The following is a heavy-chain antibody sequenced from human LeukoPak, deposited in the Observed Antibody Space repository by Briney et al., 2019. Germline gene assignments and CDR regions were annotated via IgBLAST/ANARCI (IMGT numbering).Heavy chain of an antibody. CDR1: GGTFSSYA. V-gene: IGHV1-69*01. D-gene: IGHD5-24*01. CDR3: ARDRRDGYTGFDY. CDR2: IIPIFGTA. J-gene: IGHJ4*02. Sequence: SVKVSCKASGGTFSSYAISWVRQAPGQGLERMGGIIPIFGTANYAQKFQGRVTITADESTSTAYMELSSLRSEDTAVYYCARDRRDGYTGFDYWGQGTLVTVSS.